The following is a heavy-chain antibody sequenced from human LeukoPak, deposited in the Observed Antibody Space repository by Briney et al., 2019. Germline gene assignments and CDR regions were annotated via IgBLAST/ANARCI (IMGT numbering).Heavy chain of an antibody. CDR2: ISAYNGNT. CDR3: ARENYDFWSGYALVNWFDP. V-gene: IGHV1-18*01. Sequence: GASVKVSCKASGYTFTSYGISWVRQAPGQGLEWMEWISAYNGNTNYAQKLQGRVTMTTDTSTSTAYMELRSLRSDDTAVYYCARENYDFWSGYALVNWFDPWGQGTLVTVSS. J-gene: IGHJ5*02. CDR1: GYTFTSYG. D-gene: IGHD3-3*01.